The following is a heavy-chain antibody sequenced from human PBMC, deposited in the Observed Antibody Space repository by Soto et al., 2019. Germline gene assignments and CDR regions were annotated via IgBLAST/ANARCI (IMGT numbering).Heavy chain of an antibody. CDR2: IYYSGIT. J-gene: IGHJ5*02. V-gene: IGHV4-59*01. CDR1: GGSISSYY. D-gene: IGHD2-2*01. CDR3: ARAGGYCSSTSCYEVPTTEWWFDP. Sequence: SETLSLTCTVSGGSISSYYWSWIRQPPGKGLEWIGFIYYSGITNYNPSLKSRVTISVDTSKNQFSLKLSSVTAADTAVYYCARAGGYCSSTSCYEVPTTEWWFDPWGQGTLVTVSS.